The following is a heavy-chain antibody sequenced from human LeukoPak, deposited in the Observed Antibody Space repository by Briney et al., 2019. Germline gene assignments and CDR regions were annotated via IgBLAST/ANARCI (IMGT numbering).Heavy chain of an antibody. V-gene: IGHV5-51*01. CDR2: IYPGDSDT. J-gene: IGHJ4*02. Sequence: GESLKISCKGSQYTFTNFWIGWVRQMPGKGLEWMGIIYPGDSDTRYSPSFQGQVTISADKSISTAYLQWSSLKASDTAMYYCARRGSISGHYHFDYWGQGTLVTVSS. CDR3: ARRGSISGHYHFDY. CDR1: QYTFTNFW. D-gene: IGHD2-15*01.